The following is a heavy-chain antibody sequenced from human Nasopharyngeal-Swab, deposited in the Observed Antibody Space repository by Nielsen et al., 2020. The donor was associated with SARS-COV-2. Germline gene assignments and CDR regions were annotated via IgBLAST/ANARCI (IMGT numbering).Heavy chain of an antibody. V-gene: IGHV4-39*01. CDR2: IYYSGST. CDR3: ARHLWGVKYCSGGSCYLHPFDY. CDR1: GGSISSSSYY. J-gene: IGHJ4*02. D-gene: IGHD2-15*01. Sequence: SETLSLTCTVSGGSISSSSYYWGWIRQPPGKGLEWIGSIYYSGSTYYNPSLKSRVTISVDTSKNQFSLKLSSVTAADTAVYYCARHLWGVKYCSGGSCYLHPFDYWGQGTLVTVSS.